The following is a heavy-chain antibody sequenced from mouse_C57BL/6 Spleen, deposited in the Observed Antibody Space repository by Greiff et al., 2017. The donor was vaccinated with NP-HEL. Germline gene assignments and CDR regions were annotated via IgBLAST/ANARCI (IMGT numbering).Heavy chain of an antibody. CDR1: GFTFSDYG. Sequence: VQLKESGGGLVKPGGSLKLSCAASGFTFSDYGMHWVRQAPEKGLEWVAYISSGSSTIYYADTVKGRFTISRDNAKNTLFLQMTSLRSEDTAMYYCARDDFPYFDYWGQGTTLTVSS. J-gene: IGHJ2*01. CDR2: ISSGSSTI. D-gene: IGHD2-4*01. CDR3: ARDDFPYFDY. V-gene: IGHV5-17*01.